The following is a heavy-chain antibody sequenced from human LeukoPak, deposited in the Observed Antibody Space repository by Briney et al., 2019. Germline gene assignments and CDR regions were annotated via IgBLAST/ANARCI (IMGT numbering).Heavy chain of an antibody. J-gene: IGHJ4*02. CDR1: GYTFTSYD. D-gene: IGHD5-18*01. CDR2: MNPNSGNT. V-gene: IGHV1-8*01. Sequence: ASVTVSCKASGYTFTSYDINWVRQATGQGLEWMGWMNPNSGNTGYAQKLQGRVTMTTDTSTSTAYMELRSLRSDDTAVYYCARDPEYSYGHSDYWGQGTLVTVSS. CDR3: ARDPEYSYGHSDY.